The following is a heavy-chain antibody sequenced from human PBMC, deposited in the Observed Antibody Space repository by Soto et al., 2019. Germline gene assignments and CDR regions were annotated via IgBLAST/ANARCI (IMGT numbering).Heavy chain of an antibody. V-gene: IGHV3-49*03. D-gene: IGHD2-2*01. J-gene: IGHJ6*03. CDR3: IRVRRYCSSTSCYFVYYYYMEV. CDR2: IRSKAYGGTT. Sequence: GGSLRLSCTASGFTFGDYAMSWFRQAPGKGLEWVGFIRSKAYGGTTEYAASVKCRFTISRDDSKSIAYLQMNSLKTENTAVYYYIRVRRYCSSTSCYFVYYYYMEVWGKGNTVNV. CDR1: GFTFGDYA.